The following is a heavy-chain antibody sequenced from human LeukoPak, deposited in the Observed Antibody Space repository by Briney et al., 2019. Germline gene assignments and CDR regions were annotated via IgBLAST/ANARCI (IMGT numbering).Heavy chain of an antibody. J-gene: IGHJ5*02. CDR1: GGSISSSSYY. V-gene: IGHV4-39*07. Sequence: SETLSLPCTVSGGSISSSSYYWGWIRQPPGKGLEWIGSIYYSGSTYYNPSLKSRVTISVDTSKNQFSLKLSSVTAADTAVYYCARVQDYDFWSGSSRFDPWGQGTLVTVSS. CDR3: ARVQDYDFWSGSSRFDP. CDR2: IYYSGST. D-gene: IGHD3-3*01.